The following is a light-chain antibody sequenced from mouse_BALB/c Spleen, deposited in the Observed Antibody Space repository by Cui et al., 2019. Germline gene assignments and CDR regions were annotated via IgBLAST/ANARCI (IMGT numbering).Light chain of an antibody. J-gene: IGKJ2*01. CDR2: STS. V-gene: IGKV4-57*01. CDR3: QQRSSYPYT. Sequence: QIVLTQSPAIMSASPGEKVIITCSASSSVSYMHWFQQKPGTAPKLWIYSTSNLASGVPARFSGSGSGTSYSLTVSRMEAEDAATYYCQQRSSYPYTFGGGTKLEIK. CDR1: SSVSY.